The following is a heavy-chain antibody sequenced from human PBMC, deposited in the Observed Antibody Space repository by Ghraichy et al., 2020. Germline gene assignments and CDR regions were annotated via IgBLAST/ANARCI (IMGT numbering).Heavy chain of an antibody. Sequence: SETLSLTCAVYGGSFSGYYWSWIRQPPGKGLEWIGEINHSGSTNYNPSLKSRVTISVDTSKNQFSLKLSSVTAADTAVYYCARGIVVVPAAMAWLYYYYYMDVWGKGTTVTVSS. D-gene: IGHD2-2*01. CDR3: ARGIVVVPAAMAWLYYYYYMDV. J-gene: IGHJ6*03. V-gene: IGHV4-34*01. CDR2: INHSGST. CDR1: GGSFSGYY.